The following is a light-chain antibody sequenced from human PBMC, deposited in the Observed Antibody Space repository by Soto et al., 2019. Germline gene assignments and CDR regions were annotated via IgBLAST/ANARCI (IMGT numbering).Light chain of an antibody. CDR3: QHYGSSPPIT. CDR2: GAS. Sequence: EIVLTQSPGTLSLSPGERATLSCRASQSVSSSYLAWYQQKPGQAHRFLIYGASSRATGIPDRFSGSGSGTDFTLTISRLEPKDFAVYYCQHYGSSPPITFGQGTRLEIK. J-gene: IGKJ5*01. V-gene: IGKV3-20*01. CDR1: QSVSSSY.